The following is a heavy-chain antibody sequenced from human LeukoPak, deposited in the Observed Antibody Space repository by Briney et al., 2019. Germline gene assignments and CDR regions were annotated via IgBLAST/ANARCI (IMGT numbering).Heavy chain of an antibody. CDR2: INGDGDDT. J-gene: IGHJ4*02. V-gene: IGHV3-43*02. CDR3: VKDRGTIFNVVNYPFDY. Sequence: GGSLRLSCAASGFTFDDYAMHWVRQAQGNGLEWVSIINGDGDDTRHAESVKGRFTISRDNTKNSLYLQMNSLRTEDTALYYCVKDRGTIFNVVNYPFDYWGQGTLVTVSS. D-gene: IGHD3-3*01. CDR1: GFTFDDYA.